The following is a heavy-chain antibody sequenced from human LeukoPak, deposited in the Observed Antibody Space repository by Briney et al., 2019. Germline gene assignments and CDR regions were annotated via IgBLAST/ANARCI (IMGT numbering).Heavy chain of an antibody. CDR1: GFTFTTYW. V-gene: IGHV3-7*01. Sequence: GESLRLSCAASGFTFTTYWMSWVRQAPGKGLEWVANIKQDGTEKYYVDSVKGRFTISRDNAKNSLYLQMNSLRAEDTAVYYCARDLDSTFYYYGSGSYDYWGQGTLVTVSS. D-gene: IGHD3-10*01. J-gene: IGHJ4*02. CDR3: ARDLDSTFYYYGSGSYDY. CDR2: IKQDGTEK.